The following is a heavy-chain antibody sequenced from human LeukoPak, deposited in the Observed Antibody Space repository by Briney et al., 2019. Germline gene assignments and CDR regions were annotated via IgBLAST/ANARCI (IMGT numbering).Heavy chain of an antibody. D-gene: IGHD1-7*01. CDR3: AKDVGKKTGTTAQI. V-gene: IGHV3-30*04. J-gene: IGHJ4*02. Sequence: GGSLRLSCAASGFTFSSYAMHWVRQAPGKGLEWVAVISYDGSNKYYADSVKGRFTISRDNSKNTLYLQMNSLRAEDTAVYYCAKDVGKKTGTTAQIWGQGTLVTVSS. CDR2: ISYDGSNK. CDR1: GFTFSSYA.